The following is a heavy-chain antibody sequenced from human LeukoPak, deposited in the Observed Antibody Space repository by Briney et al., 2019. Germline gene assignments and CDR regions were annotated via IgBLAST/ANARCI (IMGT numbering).Heavy chain of an antibody. CDR1: GFTFSGYW. CDR2: IKQDESET. Sequence: GGSLRLSCAASGFTFSGYWMSWVRQAPGKGLEWVANIKQDESETYYVDSMKGRFTISRDNAKNSLFLQMDSLRAEDTAVYFCAREVSHSFFDVWGRGALVTVSS. CDR3: AREVSHSFFDV. J-gene: IGHJ2*01. V-gene: IGHV3-7*01.